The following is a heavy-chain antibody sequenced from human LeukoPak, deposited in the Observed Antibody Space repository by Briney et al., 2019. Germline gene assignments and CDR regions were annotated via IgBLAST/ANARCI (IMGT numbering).Heavy chain of an antibody. V-gene: IGHV1-8*01. CDR3: ARGQMPYYYDRSGYYYESDY. Sequence: ASVKVSCKASGYTCTSYDINWVRQATGQGLEWMGWMNPNSANTGYAQKFQGRVTMTRNTSISTAYMELSSLRSEDTAVYYCARGQMPYYYDRSGYYYESDYWGQGTLVTVSS. J-gene: IGHJ4*02. D-gene: IGHD3-22*01. CDR1: GYTCTSYD. CDR2: MNPNSANT.